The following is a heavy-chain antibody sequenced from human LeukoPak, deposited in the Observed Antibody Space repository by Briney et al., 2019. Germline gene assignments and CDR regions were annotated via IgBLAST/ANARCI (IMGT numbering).Heavy chain of an antibody. D-gene: IGHD6-19*01. CDR1: GGSINSYY. V-gene: IGHV4-59*01. Sequence: SETLSLTCTVSGGSINSYYWSWIRQPPGKGLECIGYMYYSGSTNYNPSLKSRVTISGDTSKNQFSLKLSSVTAADTAVYYCARVRRSRYSSGWYGFDYWGQGTLVTVSS. J-gene: IGHJ4*02. CDR3: ARVRRSRYSSGWYGFDY. CDR2: MYYSGST.